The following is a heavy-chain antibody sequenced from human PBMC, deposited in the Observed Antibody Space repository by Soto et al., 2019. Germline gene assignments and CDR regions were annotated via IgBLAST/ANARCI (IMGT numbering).Heavy chain of an antibody. CDR3: AKGESTTHRDSFDI. Sequence: SETLSLTCSVSGGSISFYYWNWVRQSPEKGLEWIGYVYHSGRTNYNPSLKRRVTIAVDTSKNQFALQLSAVTAADTAVYYCAKGESTTHRDSFDIWGQGTMVTVSS. V-gene: IGHV4-59*01. J-gene: IGHJ3*02. CDR1: GGSISFYY. CDR2: VYHSGRT.